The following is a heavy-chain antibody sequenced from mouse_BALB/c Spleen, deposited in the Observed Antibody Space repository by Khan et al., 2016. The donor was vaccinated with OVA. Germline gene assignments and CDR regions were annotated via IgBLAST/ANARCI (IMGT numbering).Heavy chain of an antibody. J-gene: IGHJ4*01. CDR2: IWSDGST. V-gene: IGHV2-6-1*01. D-gene: IGHD2-10*01. CDR1: GFSLTNYG. Sequence: VQLKELGPGLVAPSQSLSITCTISGFSLTNYGVHWVRQPPGKGLEWLVVIWSDGSTTYNSALKSRLTISKDNSKSQVFLKMNSLQTDDTAMYFCARQPYYHYNIMDYWGQGTSVTVSS. CDR3: ARQPYYHYNIMDY.